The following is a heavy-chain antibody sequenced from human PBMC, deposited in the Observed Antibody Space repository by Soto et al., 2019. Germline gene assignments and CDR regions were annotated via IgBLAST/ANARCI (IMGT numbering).Heavy chain of an antibody. V-gene: IGHV3-33*01. CDR3: ARASMYSTVNTSAFDI. CDR1: GFTFSRYG. Sequence: QVQLVESGGGVVQPGRSLRLSCAASGFTFSRYGMHWVRQAPGKGLECVAVILYDGSNKYYAESVKGRFTISRDNSKNTLYLQTNSQRAVYTAVYYCARASMYSTVNTSAFDIWGQGTMVTVSS. J-gene: IGHJ3*02. D-gene: IGHD2-8*02. CDR2: ILYDGSNK.